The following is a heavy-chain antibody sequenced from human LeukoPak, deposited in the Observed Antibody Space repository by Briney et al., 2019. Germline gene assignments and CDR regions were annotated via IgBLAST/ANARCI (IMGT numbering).Heavy chain of an antibody. D-gene: IGHD3-22*01. CDR2: IYYSGST. CDR3: ARERAYYYDSSGYYSYFDY. Sequence: PSETLSLTCTVSGGSISSYYWSWLRQPPGEGLEWIGYIYYSGSTNYNPSLKSRVTISVDTSKNQFSLKLSSVTAADTAVYYCARERAYYYDSSGYYSYFDYWGQGTLVTVSS. J-gene: IGHJ4*02. V-gene: IGHV4-59*01. CDR1: GGSISSYY.